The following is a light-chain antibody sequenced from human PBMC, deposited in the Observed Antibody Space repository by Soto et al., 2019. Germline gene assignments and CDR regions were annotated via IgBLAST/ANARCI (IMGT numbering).Light chain of an antibody. CDR2: DVS. Sequence: QSVLTQPRSVSGSPGQSVTISCTGTSSDVGGYNFVSWYQQHPGKAPKLMIYDVSKRPSGVPDRFSGSKSGNTASLTISGLQAEEEADYYCCSYAGRQFVFGNGTKLTVL. CDR1: SSDVGGYNF. V-gene: IGLV2-11*01. J-gene: IGLJ1*01. CDR3: CSYAGRQFV.